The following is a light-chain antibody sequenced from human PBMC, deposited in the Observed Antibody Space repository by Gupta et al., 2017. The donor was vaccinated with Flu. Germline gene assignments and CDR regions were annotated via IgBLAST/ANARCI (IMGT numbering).Light chain of an antibody. V-gene: IGKV4-1*01. CDR1: QSVLHSSNNKNY. J-gene: IGKJ1*01. CDR2: WAF. CDR3: QQYDSPPWT. Sequence: DIVMTQSPDSLAVSLGERATINCKSSQSVLHSSNNKNYLAWYQQKPGQPPKLLIYWAFTRESGVPDRFSGSGSGTDFTLTISSLQAEDVAVYYCQQYDSPPWTFGQGTKVEIK.